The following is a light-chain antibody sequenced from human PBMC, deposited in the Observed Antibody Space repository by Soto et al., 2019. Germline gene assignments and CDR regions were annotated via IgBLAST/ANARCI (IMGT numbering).Light chain of an antibody. J-gene: IGKJ1*01. Sequence: DIQMTQSPSSLSASVGDTVTITCRASQSINNYLNWYQQKPGKAPNLLIYGASSLQSGVPSRFSGSGSETDFTLTVSSLQPEDFATYYCHQSYSLPRTFGQGTKVEVK. V-gene: IGKV1-39*01. CDR3: HQSYSLPRT. CDR2: GAS. CDR1: QSINNY.